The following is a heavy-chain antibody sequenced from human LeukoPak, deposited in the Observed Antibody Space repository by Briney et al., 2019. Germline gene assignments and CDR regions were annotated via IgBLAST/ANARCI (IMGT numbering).Heavy chain of an antibody. J-gene: IGHJ3*02. Sequence: ASVKVSCKASSYIFTGYYVHWVRQAPGQGLEWMGWINPKTGDTTYAQKFQGRLTMTRDTSINTAYLELSRLRSDDAAMFYCARQLNAFDIWGQGTLVTVSS. CDR3: ARQLNAFDI. V-gene: IGHV1-2*02. CDR2: INPKTGDT. CDR1: SYIFTGYY.